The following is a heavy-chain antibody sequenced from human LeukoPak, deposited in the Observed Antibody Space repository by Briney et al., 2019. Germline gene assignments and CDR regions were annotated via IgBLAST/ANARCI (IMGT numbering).Heavy chain of an antibody. J-gene: IGHJ2*01. Sequence: SETLSLTCTVSGGSISSYYWSWIRQPPGKGLEWIGYIYYSGSTNYNPSLKSRVTIPVDTSKNQFSLKLSSVTAADTAVYYCATLAVAGTNWYFDLWGRGTLVTVSS. CDR1: GGSISSYY. CDR2: IYYSGST. V-gene: IGHV4-59*01. CDR3: ATLAVAGTNWYFDL. D-gene: IGHD6-19*01.